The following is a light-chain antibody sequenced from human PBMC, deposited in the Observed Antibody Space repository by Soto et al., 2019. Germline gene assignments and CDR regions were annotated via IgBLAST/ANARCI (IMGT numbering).Light chain of an antibody. J-gene: IGLJ1*01. CDR1: SSDVGGYKF. CDR2: EVS. CDR3: SSYTSSSTLLYV. V-gene: IGLV2-14*01. Sequence: QPVLTQPASVSGSPGQSITISCTGTSSDVGGYKFVSWYQQHPGKAPKLMIYEVSNRPSGVSNRFSGSKSGNTASLTISGLQAEDEADYYCSSYTSSSTLLYVFGTGTKVTVL.